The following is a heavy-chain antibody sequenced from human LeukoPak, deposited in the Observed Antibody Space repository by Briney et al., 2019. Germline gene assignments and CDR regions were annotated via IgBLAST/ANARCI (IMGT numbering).Heavy chain of an antibody. J-gene: IGHJ5*02. V-gene: IGHV3-23*01. Sequence: GGSLRLSCAASRFTFSDYGMHWVRQAPGKGLEWVSAISGSGGSTYYADSVKGRFTISRDNSKNTLYLQMNSLRAEDTAVYYCAKRAAVAGTGWFDPWGQGTLVTVSS. D-gene: IGHD6-19*01. CDR2: ISGSGGST. CDR3: AKRAAVAGTGWFDP. CDR1: RFTFSDYG.